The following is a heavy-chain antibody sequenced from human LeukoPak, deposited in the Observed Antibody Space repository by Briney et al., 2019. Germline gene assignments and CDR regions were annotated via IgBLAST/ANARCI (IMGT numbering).Heavy chain of an antibody. J-gene: IGHJ6*03. V-gene: IGHV1-2*02. D-gene: IGHD3-10*01. CDR2: INPNSGGT. CDR3: ARDLGFGERGYYYYYMDV. Sequence: GASVKVSCKASGYTFNNYGISWVRQAPGQGLEWMGWINPNSGGTNYAQKFQGRVTMTRDTSISTAYMELSRLRSDDTAVYYCARDLGFGERGYYYYYMDVWGKGTTVTISS. CDR1: GYTFNNYG.